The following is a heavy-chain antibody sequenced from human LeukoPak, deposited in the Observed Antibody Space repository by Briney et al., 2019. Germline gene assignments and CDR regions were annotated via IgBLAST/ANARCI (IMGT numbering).Heavy chain of an antibody. V-gene: IGHV3-7*03. D-gene: IGHD1-26*01. CDR1: GLTLSNYW. CDR2: IKQDGSEK. CDR3: AARSSGNPYF. Sequence: GGSLRLSCTASGLTLSNYWMIWVRQAPGKGLQWVAKIKQDGSEKYYVDSVKGRFTISRDNAENSLYLQMNSLRVEDTAVYYCAARSSGNPYFWGQGTLVTVSS. J-gene: IGHJ4*02.